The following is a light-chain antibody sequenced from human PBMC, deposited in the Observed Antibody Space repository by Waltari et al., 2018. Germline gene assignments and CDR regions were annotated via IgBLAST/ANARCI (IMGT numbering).Light chain of an antibody. J-gene: IGKJ1*01. CDR2: KAS. Sequence: DIQMTQSPSTLSASVGDSVTITCRASQHINSWLAWYQQKPGKAPKLLSYKASSLESGVPSRFSGSGSGTEFTLTITSLQPDDFATYFCQHYNNYSPWTFGQGTKVEVK. V-gene: IGKV1-5*03. CDR3: QHYNNYSPWT. CDR1: QHINSW.